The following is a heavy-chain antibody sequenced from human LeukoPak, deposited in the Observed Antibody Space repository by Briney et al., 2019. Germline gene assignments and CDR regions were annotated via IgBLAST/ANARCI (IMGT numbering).Heavy chain of an antibody. CDR2: INPNSGGT. Sequence: ASVKVSCKASGYTFTGYYMHWVRQAPGQGLEWMGWINPNSGGTNYAQKFQGRVTMTRDTSISTAYMELSRLRSDDTAVYYCARVRRYFDWLLWDDAFDIWGQGTMVTVSS. CDR3: ARVRRYFDWLLWDDAFDI. D-gene: IGHD3-9*01. CDR1: GYTFTGYY. J-gene: IGHJ3*02. V-gene: IGHV1-2*02.